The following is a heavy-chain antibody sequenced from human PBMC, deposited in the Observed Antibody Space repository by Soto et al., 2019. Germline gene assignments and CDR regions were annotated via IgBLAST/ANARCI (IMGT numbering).Heavy chain of an antibody. D-gene: IGHD1-26*01. J-gene: IGHJ4*02. CDR1: SGSISGFY. V-gene: IGHV4-59*12. Sequence: SETLSVTCSVSSGSISGFYWTWIRQPPGKILEWIGYIHYSGRTDYNPSLTSRATMSVDTSKNQFSLNLKSITAADTAVYYCVRVGVGIGNHFDSWGRGTLVTVSS. CDR3: VRVGVGIGNHFDS. CDR2: IHYSGRT.